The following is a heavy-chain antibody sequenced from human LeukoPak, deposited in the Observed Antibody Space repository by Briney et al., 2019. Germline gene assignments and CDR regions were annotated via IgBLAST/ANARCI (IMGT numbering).Heavy chain of an antibody. CDR3: ARGGIPPDY. CDR2: ISSSGTTI. Sequence: PEGSLRLPCAASGFTFSSYEMNWVRQAPGKGLDWVSYISSSGTTIYYADSVKGRFTISRDNAKNSLYLQMNSLRAEDTAVYYCARGGIPPDYWGQGTLVTVSS. CDR1: GFTFSSYE. V-gene: IGHV3-48*03. D-gene: IGHD2-2*02. J-gene: IGHJ4*02.